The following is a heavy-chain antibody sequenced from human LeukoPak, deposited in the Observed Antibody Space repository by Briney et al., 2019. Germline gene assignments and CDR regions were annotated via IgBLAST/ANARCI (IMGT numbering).Heavy chain of an antibody. CDR3: AKDLGYDYVWGSYRSDY. J-gene: IGHJ4*02. CDR1: GVTVSSNY. Sequence: GGSLRLSCAASGVTVSSNYISWVRQAPGKGLEWVSVISGSGDSTYYADSVKGRFTISRDNSKNTLYVQMNSLRAEDTAVYYCAKDLGYDYVWGSYRSDYWGQGTLVTVSS. CDR2: ISGSGDST. D-gene: IGHD3-16*02. V-gene: IGHV3-23*01.